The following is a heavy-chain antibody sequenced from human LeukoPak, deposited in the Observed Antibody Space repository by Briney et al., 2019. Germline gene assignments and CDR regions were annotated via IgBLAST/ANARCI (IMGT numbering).Heavy chain of an antibody. CDR2: IYYSGST. V-gene: IGHV4-59*01. J-gene: IGHJ6*03. Sequence: SETLSLTCTVSGGSISSYYWSWIRQPPGKGLEWIGYIYYSGSTNYNPSLKSRVTISVDTSKNQFSLKLSSVTAADTAVYYCARVGYCSGGSCSRYYYMDVWGKGTTVTISS. D-gene: IGHD2-15*01. CDR1: GGSISSYY. CDR3: ARVGYCSGGSCSRYYYMDV.